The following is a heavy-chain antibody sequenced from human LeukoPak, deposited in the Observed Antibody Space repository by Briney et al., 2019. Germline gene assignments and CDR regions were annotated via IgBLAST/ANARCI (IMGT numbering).Heavy chain of an antibody. D-gene: IGHD3-22*01. CDR1: GGSISSSGYY. Sequence: SETLSLTCTVSGGSISSSGYYWSWIRQPAGKGLEWIGRIYTSGSTNYNPSLKSRVTISVDTSKNQFSLKLSSVTAADTAVYSCAREGYKYYESSGNYFRDAFDIWGQGTMVTDSS. V-gene: IGHV4-61*02. CDR2: IYTSGST. J-gene: IGHJ3*02. CDR3: AREGYKYYESSGNYFRDAFDI.